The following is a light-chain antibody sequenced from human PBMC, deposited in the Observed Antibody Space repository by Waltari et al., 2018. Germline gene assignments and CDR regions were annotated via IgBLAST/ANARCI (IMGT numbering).Light chain of an antibody. J-gene: IGKJ1*01. V-gene: IGKV3-20*01. CDR3: QMYVRLPVT. CDR2: GAS. CDR1: QSVGRS. Sequence: SCRASQSVGRSLVWYPQKPGRAPRLLIYGASTRATGIPDRFTGSGSGTDFSLTISRLEPEDFAVYYCQMYVRLPVTFGQGTKVEI.